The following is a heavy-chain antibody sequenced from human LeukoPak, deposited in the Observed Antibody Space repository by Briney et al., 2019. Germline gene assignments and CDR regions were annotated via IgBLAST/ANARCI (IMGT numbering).Heavy chain of an antibody. V-gene: IGHV3-33*01. CDR3: ASRSGYGSRYYMDV. J-gene: IGHJ6*03. D-gene: IGHD4-17*01. CDR2: IWYDGSNK. Sequence: GGSLRLSCAASGFTFSSYGMHWVRQAPGKGLEWVAVIWYDGSNKYYADSVKGRFTISRDNSKNTLYLQMNSLRAENTAVYYFASRSGYGSRYYMDVWGKGTTVTVSS. CDR1: GFTFSSYG.